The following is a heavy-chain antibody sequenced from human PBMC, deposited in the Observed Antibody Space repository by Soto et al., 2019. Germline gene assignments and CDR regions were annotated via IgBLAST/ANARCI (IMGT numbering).Heavy chain of an antibody. D-gene: IGHD1-26*01. CDR1: RFTFTSYA. CDR3: AKDVEGGSLFRGAFDY. J-gene: IGHJ4*02. V-gene: IGHV3-23*01. CDR2: ISASGGAT. Sequence: GGSLRLSCVASRFTFTSYAMSWVRQAPGKGLEWVAAISASGGATIHADSVKGRLTISRDNSKNTLYLQMNSLRAEDTAVYYCAKDVEGGSLFRGAFDYWGQGTQVTVS.